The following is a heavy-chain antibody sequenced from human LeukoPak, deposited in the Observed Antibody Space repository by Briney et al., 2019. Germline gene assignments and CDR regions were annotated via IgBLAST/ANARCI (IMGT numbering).Heavy chain of an antibody. D-gene: IGHD2-2*01. CDR3: ARTLVVPVYDAFDI. CDR1: GFTFSSYA. J-gene: IGHJ3*02. Sequence: GGSLRLSCAASGFTFSSYAMHWVRQAPGKGLEWVAVISYDGSNKYYADSVKGRFTISRDNSKNTLYLQMNSLRAEDTAVYYCARTLVVPVYDAFDIWGQGTMVTVSS. V-gene: IGHV3-30-3*01. CDR2: ISYDGSNK.